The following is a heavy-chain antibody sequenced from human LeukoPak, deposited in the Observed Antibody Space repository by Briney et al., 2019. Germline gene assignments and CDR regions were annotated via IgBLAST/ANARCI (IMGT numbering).Heavy chain of an antibody. CDR1: GFTFSSYA. J-gene: IGHJ6*03. V-gene: IGHV3-23*01. Sequence: GGSLRLSCAASGFTFSSYAMSWVRQAPGKGLEWVSAISGSGGSTYYADSVKGRFTISRDNSKNTLYLQMNSLRAEDTAVYYCAKAGSTGHDYVWGSYCYSLYYYYYMDVWGKGTTVTVSS. D-gene: IGHD3-16*02. CDR2: ISGSGGST. CDR3: AKAGSTGHDYVWGSYCYSLYYYYYMDV.